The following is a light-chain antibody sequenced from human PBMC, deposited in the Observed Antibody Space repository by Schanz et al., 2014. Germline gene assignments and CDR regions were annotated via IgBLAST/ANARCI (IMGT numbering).Light chain of an antibody. V-gene: IGLV1-44*01. CDR1: SSNIGTNT. J-gene: IGLJ3*02. CDR3: QSFASSLTHRV. Sequence: QSVLTQPPSASGTPGQRVTISCSGSSSNIGTNTVIWYQQLPGTAPKLLIHSTNQRPSGVPDRFSGSKSGTSASLAIIGLQSEDEADYYCQSFASSLTHRVFGGGTKLTVL. CDR2: STN.